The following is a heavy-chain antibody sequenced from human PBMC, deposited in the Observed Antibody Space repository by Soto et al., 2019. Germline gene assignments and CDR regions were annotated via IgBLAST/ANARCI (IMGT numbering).Heavy chain of an antibody. CDR1: GFNFRTTA. D-gene: IGHD3-22*01. CDR2: IVVGSGNT. J-gene: IGHJ4*02. Sequence: AASVKVSCKASGFNFRTTAVQWVRQARGQRLEWIGWIVVGSGNTNYAQNFQERVTITRDMSTSTAYMDVSSLRSEDTAVYYCAADPYYYDSSDYYSFDQWGQGTLVTVSS. CDR3: AADPYYYDSSDYYSFDQ. V-gene: IGHV1-58*01.